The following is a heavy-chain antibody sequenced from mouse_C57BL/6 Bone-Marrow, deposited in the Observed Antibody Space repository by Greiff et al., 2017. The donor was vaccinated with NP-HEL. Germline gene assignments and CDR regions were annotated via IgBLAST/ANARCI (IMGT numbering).Heavy chain of an antibody. J-gene: IGHJ4*01. V-gene: IGHV1-69*01. CDR1: GYTFTSYW. Sequence: VQLQQPGAEFVMPGASVKLSCKASGYTFTSYWMHWVKQRPGQGLEWIGEIDPSDSYTNYNQKFKGKSTLTVDKSSSTAYMQRSSLASEDSAVYYCARWSRRAMDYWGQGTSVTVSS. CDR3: ARWSRRAMDY. D-gene: IGHD3-3*01. CDR2: IDPSDSYT.